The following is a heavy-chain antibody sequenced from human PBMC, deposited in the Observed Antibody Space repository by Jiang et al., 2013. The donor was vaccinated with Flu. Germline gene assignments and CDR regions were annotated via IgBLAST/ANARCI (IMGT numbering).Heavy chain of an antibody. CDR3: TTGYYYDSSGYQPRYYYGMDV. Sequence: VQLLESGGGLVKPGGSLRLSCAASGFTFSNAWMNWVRQAPGKGLEWVGRIKSKTDGGTTDYAAPVKGRFTISRDDSKNTLYLQMNSLKTEDTAVYYCTTGYYYDSSGYQPRYYYGMDVWGQGTTVTVSS. D-gene: IGHD3-22*01. CDR2: IKSKTDGGTT. V-gene: IGHV3-15*07. J-gene: IGHJ6*02. CDR1: GFTFSNAW.